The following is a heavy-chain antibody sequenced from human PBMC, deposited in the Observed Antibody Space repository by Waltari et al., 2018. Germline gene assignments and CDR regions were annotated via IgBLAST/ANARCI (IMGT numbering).Heavy chain of an antibody. D-gene: IGHD3-22*01. CDR1: GGSISYYY. Sequence: QVQLQESGPGLVKPSETLSLTCTVSGGSISYYYWSWIRQPAGKGLEWIGRIYSSGGTTFNPSLRSRVTISVDTSKNQFSLKLSSVTAADTAVYYCARDGITYYYDSSGYYNAFDIWGQGTMVTVSS. V-gene: IGHV4-4*07. J-gene: IGHJ3*02. CDR2: IYSSGGT. CDR3: ARDGITYYYDSSGYYNAFDI.